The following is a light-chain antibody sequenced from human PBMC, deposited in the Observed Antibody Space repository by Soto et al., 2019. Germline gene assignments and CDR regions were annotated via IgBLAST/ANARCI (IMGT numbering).Light chain of an antibody. CDR2: GAS. CDR3: QQYNKWPVT. CDR1: QSVSSN. Sequence: EIVITQSPATLSVSPGERATLSCRASQSVSSNLAWYQQKPGQAPRLLIYGASTRATGIPARFSGSGSGTEFSLTISSLQSEDFAVYFCQQYNKWPVTFGQGTRLEIK. J-gene: IGKJ5*01. V-gene: IGKV3-15*01.